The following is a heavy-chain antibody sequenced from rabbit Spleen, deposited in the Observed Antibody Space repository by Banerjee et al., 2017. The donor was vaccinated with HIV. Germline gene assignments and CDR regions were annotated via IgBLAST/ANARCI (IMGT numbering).Heavy chain of an antibody. CDR3: ARERADYLGAGYLL. Sequence: QEQLVESGGGLVQPEGSLTLTCTASGFDFSSNAMCWVRQAPGKGLEWIGCIYTGSGSTYYASWAKGRFTISKTSSTTVTLQMTSLTAADTATYFCARERADYLGAGYLLWGPGTLVTVS. V-gene: IGHV1S45*01. CDR1: GFDFSSNA. CDR2: IYTGSGST. J-gene: IGHJ4*01. D-gene: IGHD7-1*01.